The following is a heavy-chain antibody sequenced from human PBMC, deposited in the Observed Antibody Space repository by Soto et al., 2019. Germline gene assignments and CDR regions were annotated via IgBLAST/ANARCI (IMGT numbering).Heavy chain of an antibody. D-gene: IGHD2-15*01. CDR1: GFPPSNYA. CDR2: DNTRDYRT. CDR3: ASRREGYYYFNY. V-gene: IGHV3-23*05. J-gene: IGHJ4*02. Sequence: GGSLRLSXAVSGFPPSNYAMTWVRHSPRKGLEWVASDNTRDYRTFYADSVEGRFTISRDNRKNMLYLQLTSLTVDDTGVYYRASRREGYYYFNYWGQGALVTVSS.